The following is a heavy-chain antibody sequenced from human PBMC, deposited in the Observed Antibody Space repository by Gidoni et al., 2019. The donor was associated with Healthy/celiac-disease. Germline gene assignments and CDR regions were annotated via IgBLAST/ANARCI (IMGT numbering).Heavy chain of an antibody. V-gene: IGHV3-30-3*01. CDR3: ARDSSGWYVLDY. Sequence: QVQLVESGGGVVQPGRSLRLSCAASGFTFSSYAMHWVRQAPGKGLEWVAVISYDGSNKSYADSVKGRFTISRDNSKNTLYLQMNSLRAEDSAVYYCARDSSGWYVLDYWGQGTLVTVSS. CDR1: GFTFSSYA. CDR2: ISYDGSNK. J-gene: IGHJ4*02. D-gene: IGHD6-19*01.